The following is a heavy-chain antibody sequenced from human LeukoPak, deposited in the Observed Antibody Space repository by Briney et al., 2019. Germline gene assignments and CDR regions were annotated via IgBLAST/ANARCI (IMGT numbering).Heavy chain of an antibody. D-gene: IGHD3-16*01. CDR2: IKRDGSEK. CDR3: AREADDGVYYFDY. V-gene: IGHV3-7*01. CDR1: GFTFSSYW. Sequence: PGGSLRLSCAASGFTFSSYWMSWVRQAPGKGLEWAANIKRDGSEKYYVDSLKGRFTISRDNAKNSLYLQINSLRVEDTAVYYCAREADDGVYYFDYWGQGTLVTVSS. J-gene: IGHJ4*02.